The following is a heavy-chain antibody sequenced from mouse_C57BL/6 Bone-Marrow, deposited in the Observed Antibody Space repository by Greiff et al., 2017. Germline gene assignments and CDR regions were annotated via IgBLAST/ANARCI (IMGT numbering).Heavy chain of an antibody. J-gene: IGHJ2*01. Sequence: VQLQQSGAELARPGASVKLSCKASGYTFTSYGISWVKQRTGQGLEWIGEIYPRSGNTYYNEKFKGKATLTADKSSSTAYMELRSLTSEDSAVYFCARFYDGYLDDWGQGTTLTVSS. CDR2: IYPRSGNT. CDR3: ARFYDGYLDD. CDR1: GYTFTSYG. D-gene: IGHD2-3*01. V-gene: IGHV1-81*01.